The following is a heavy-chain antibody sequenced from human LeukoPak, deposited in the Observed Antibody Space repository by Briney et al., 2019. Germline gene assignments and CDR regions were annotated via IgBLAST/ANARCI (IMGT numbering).Heavy chain of an antibody. CDR1: GFIFDDYA. CDR3: AKACGGTCSDAFDI. Sequence: GRSLRLSCATSGFIFDDYAMHWVRQAPGKGLEWVSGISWNSGSTGYADSVKGRFTISRDNAKNSLYLQMNSLRAEDMALYYCAKACGGTCSDAFDIWGQGTMVTVSS. J-gene: IGHJ3*02. V-gene: IGHV3-9*03. CDR2: ISWNSGST. D-gene: IGHD2-15*01.